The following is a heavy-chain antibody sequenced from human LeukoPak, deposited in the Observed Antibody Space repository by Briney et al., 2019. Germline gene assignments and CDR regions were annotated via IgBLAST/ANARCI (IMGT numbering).Heavy chain of an antibody. V-gene: IGHV4-59*01. CDR1: GGSISSYY. J-gene: IGHJ4*02. D-gene: IGHD2-2*02. CDR2: IYYSGST. Sequence: SEILSLTCTVSGGSISSYYWSWIRQPPGKGLEWIGYIYYSGSTNYNPSLKSRVTISVDTPKNQFSLKLSSVTAADTAVYYCARGGGYCSSTSCYTDFDYWGQGTLVTVSS. CDR3: ARGGGYCSSTSCYTDFDY.